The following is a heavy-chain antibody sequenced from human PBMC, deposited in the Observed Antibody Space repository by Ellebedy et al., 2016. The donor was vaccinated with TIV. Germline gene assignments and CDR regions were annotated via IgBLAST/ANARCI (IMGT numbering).Heavy chain of an antibody. Sequence: MPSETLSLTCTVSGGSISSSSYYWGRLRQPPGKGLEWIGSIYYSGSTYYNPSLKSRVTISVDTYKNQFSLKLSSVTAADTAVYYCARHSSFYWYFDLWGRGTLVTVSS. J-gene: IGHJ2*01. D-gene: IGHD2-15*01. CDR3: ARHSSFYWYFDL. CDR2: IYYSGST. CDR1: GGSISSSSYY. V-gene: IGHV4-39*01.